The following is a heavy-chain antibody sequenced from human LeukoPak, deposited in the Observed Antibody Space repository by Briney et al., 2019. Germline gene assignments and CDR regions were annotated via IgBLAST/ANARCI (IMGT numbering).Heavy chain of an antibody. J-gene: IGHJ4*02. D-gene: IGHD6-13*01. CDR3: ARVGYTGTWYSSPPFDY. Sequence: GGSLRLSCAVSGFTVSSNYMSWVRQAPGKALEWVSLIYTDGSTYYADSVKGRFTISRDNSKNTLYLQMNSLRVEDTAVYYCARVGYTGTWYSSPPFDYWGQGTLVTVSS. CDR1: GFTVSSNY. CDR2: IYTDGST. V-gene: IGHV3-66*01.